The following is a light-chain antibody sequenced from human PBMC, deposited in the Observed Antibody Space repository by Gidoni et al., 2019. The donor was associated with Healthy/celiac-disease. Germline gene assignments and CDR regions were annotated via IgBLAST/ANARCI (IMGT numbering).Light chain of an antibody. V-gene: IGLV1-47*01. Sequence: GLKVTIPCSGRSPNIGSNYVYWYQQLPGTAHKLHIYRNNQRPSGVPDRISGSKSGTSATLAISRLRSEDEADYYYAAWDDSLSGGVFGGGTKLTVL. J-gene: IGLJ3*02. CDR2: RNN. CDR1: SPNIGSNY. CDR3: AAWDDSLSGGV.